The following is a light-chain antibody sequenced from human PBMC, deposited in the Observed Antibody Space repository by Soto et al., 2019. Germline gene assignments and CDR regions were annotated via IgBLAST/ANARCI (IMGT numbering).Light chain of an antibody. Sequence: IVLTQCPCTLSLSPGERATLSCRASQRFXSSYLAWYQQKPGQAPRLLXDCASSRATDSPDRFSGSGSGTDFTLTISRLEPEDFAVYYFQQYGSATWTFGQGTKVDIK. CDR3: QQYGSATWT. V-gene: IGKV3-20*01. CDR1: QRFXSSY. CDR2: CAS. J-gene: IGKJ1*01.